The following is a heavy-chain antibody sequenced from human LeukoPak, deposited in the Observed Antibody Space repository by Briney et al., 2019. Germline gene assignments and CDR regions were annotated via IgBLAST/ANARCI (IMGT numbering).Heavy chain of an antibody. CDR1: GFTFSSYA. V-gene: IGHV3-23*01. J-gene: IGHJ4*02. Sequence: GGSLRLSCAASGFTFSSYAMSWVRQAPGKGPEWASAISGSGGSTYYADSVKGRFTISRDNSKNTLYLQMNSLRAEDTAVYYCAKSDDSSGYYSPRFDYWGQGTLVTVSS. CDR3: AKSDDSSGYYSPRFDY. CDR2: ISGSGGST. D-gene: IGHD3-22*01.